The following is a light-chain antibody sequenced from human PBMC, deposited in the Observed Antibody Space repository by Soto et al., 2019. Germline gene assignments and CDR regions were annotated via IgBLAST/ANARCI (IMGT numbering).Light chain of an antibody. CDR3: SSYTSSSTYV. CDR2: DVS. CDR1: SSDVGSSNG. Sequence: QSALTQPPSVSGSPGESVAISCTGTSSDVGSSNGVSWYQQPPGTAPKLMIYDVSNRPSGVPDRFSGSKSGNTASLTISGLQAEDEADYYCSSYTSSSTYVFGSGTKVTVL. J-gene: IGLJ1*01. V-gene: IGLV2-18*02.